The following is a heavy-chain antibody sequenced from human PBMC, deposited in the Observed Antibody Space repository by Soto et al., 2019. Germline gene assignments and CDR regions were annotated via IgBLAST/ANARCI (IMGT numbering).Heavy chain of an antibody. CDR1: GGSINYSY. D-gene: IGHD4-17*01. CDR2: ISYTGSA. CDR3: ARVNYGDYYCGMDV. Sequence: SETLSLTCTVSGGSINYSYWTWIRQPPGKGLEWIGYISYTGSANYNASLKSRLTASVDTSKNQFSLKLSSVTAADTALYYCARVNYGDYYCGMDVWGQGTTVTVSS. V-gene: IGHV4-59*01. J-gene: IGHJ6*02.